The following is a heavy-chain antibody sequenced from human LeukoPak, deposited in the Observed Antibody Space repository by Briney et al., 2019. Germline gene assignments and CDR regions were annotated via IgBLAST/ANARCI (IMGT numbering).Heavy chain of an antibody. D-gene: IGHD3-3*01. CDR3: ARQTGYYAVWHAPSPRAYYYYMDA. CDR2: VSSSGTT. V-gene: IGHV4-61*09. Sequence: PSQTLSLTCTVSGGSVTSASYAWSWVRQPAGMGLEWIGHVSSSGTTNYNPSLRSRVTILLDRSKNQFSLDLTSVTAADTAVYYCARQTGYYAVWHAPSPRAYYYYMDAWGEGTTVTVSS. J-gene: IGHJ6*03. CDR1: GGSVTSASYA.